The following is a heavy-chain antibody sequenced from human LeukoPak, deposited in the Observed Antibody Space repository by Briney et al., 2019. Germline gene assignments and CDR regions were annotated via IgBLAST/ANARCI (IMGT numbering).Heavy chain of an antibody. J-gene: IGHJ4*02. D-gene: IGHD2-2*01. CDR2: IQTDGSDK. CDR3: ARGGGTVVVGRFDY. Sequence: PGGSLRLSCAASGINFRASGMHWVRQAPGMGLEWVTFIQTDGSDKKYAASVAGRFTISRDNSMNTVYLHMNSLRPDDTALYYCARGGGTVVVGRFDYWGQGTLVTVSS. V-gene: IGHV3-30*02. CDR1: GINFRASG.